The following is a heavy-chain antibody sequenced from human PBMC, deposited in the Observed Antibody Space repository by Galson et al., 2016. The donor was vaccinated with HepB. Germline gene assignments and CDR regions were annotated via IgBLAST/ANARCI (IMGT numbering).Heavy chain of an antibody. J-gene: IGHJ3*02. CDR3: AIISEGEQKVVNNAFDI. V-gene: IGHV5-51*01. Sequence: QSGAEVKKPGESLQISCKTSGYTFTSYWIGWVRQAPGKGLEWVGTIYPGDSETRYSTTLQGQVTISADKSIKTASLRWSSLKASDTAKIFCAIISEGEQKVVNNAFDIWGQGTVLTVAS. D-gene: IGHD3-22*01. CDR1: GYTFTSYW. CDR2: IYPGDSET.